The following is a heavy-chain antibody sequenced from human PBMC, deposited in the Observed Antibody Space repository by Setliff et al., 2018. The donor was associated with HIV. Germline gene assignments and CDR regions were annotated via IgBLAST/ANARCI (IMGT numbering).Heavy chain of an antibody. CDR3: ARGGGYDRSGYYPFDY. CDR2: INHSGST. Sequence: SETLSLTCAVYGGSLSGYHWSWIRQSPEKGLEWIGEINHSGSTNYNPSLKSRVTMSVDTSKNRFSLKLSSATAADTAVYYCARGGGYDRSGYYPFDYWGQGTPVTVSS. J-gene: IGHJ4*02. CDR1: GGSLSGYH. V-gene: IGHV4-34*01. D-gene: IGHD3-22*01.